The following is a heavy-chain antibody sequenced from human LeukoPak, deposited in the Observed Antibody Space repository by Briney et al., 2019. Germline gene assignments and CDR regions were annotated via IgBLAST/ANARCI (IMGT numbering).Heavy chain of an antibody. CDR3: ARDSGRVVRFDY. CDR1: GFTFSSYA. CDR2: ISYDGSNK. V-gene: IGHV3-30*04. J-gene: IGHJ4*02. D-gene: IGHD2-2*01. Sequence: PGRSLRLSCAASGFTFSSYAMHWVRQAPGKGLEWVAVISYDGSNKYYADSVKGRFTISRDNSKNTLYLQMNSLRAEDTAVYYCARDSGRVVRFDYRGQGTLVTVSS.